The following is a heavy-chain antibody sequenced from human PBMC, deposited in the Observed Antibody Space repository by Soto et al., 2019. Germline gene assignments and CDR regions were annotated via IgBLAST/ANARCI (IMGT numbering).Heavy chain of an antibody. CDR3: AKGGSSSSSRGLFEY. D-gene: IGHD6-6*01. Sequence: EGQLLESGGGLVRPGGSLRLSCAPSGFIFSDYAMSWVRQAPGKGLEWVSTIGGSVGTAYYADSVRGRFTISRDNSKTTIYLQMNSLRAEDTAVYYGAKGGSSSSSRGLFEYWGQGTLVTVSS. CDR1: GFIFSDYA. V-gene: IGHV3-23*01. CDR2: IGGSVGTA. J-gene: IGHJ4*02.